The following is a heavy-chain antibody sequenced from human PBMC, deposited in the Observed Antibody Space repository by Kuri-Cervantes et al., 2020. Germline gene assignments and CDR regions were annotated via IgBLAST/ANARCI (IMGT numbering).Heavy chain of an antibody. J-gene: IGHJ4*02. Sequence: GESLKISCAASGFTFSSYAMHWVRQAPGKGLEWVAVISYDGSNKYYADSVKGRFTISRDNSKNTLYLQMNSLRAEDTAVYYCARDYSKKGLDYWGQGTLVTVSS. CDR2: ISYDGSNK. V-gene: IGHV3-30-3*01. D-gene: IGHD4-11*01. CDR3: ARDYSKKGLDY. CDR1: GFTFSSYA.